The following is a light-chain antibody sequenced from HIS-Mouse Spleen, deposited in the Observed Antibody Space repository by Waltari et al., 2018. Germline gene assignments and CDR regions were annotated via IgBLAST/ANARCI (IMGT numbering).Light chain of an antibody. V-gene: IGLV2-14*03. CDR2: DVS. J-gene: IGLJ2*01. Sequence: QSALTQPASVSGSPGQSITISCTGTSSDVGGYNYVPWYHQHPGKAPKLMIYDVSNRPSGVSNRFSGSKSGNTASLTISGLQAEDEADYYCSSYTSSSTVVFGGGTKLTVL. CDR3: SSYTSSSTVV. CDR1: SSDVGGYNY.